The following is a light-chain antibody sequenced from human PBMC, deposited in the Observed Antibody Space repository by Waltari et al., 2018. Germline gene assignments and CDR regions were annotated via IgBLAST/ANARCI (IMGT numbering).Light chain of an antibody. CDR2: GAS. V-gene: IGKV3-20*01. J-gene: IGKJ1*01. CDR3: QQYGSSPLT. CDR1: QSVSSSY. Sequence: EIVLTPSPGTLSLSPGESATLTCRASQSVSSSYLAWYQQKPGQAPRLLIYGASSRATGIPDRFSGSGSGTDFTLTISRLEPEDFAVYYCQQYGSSPLTFGQGTKVEIK.